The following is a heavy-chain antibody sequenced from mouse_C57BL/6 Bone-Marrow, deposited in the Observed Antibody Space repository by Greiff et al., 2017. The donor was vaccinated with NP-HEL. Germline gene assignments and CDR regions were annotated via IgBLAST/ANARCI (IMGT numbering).Heavy chain of an antibody. CDR3: ARGLLRSYAMDY. V-gene: IGHV1-19*01. J-gene: IGHJ4*01. D-gene: IGHD1-1*01. Sequence: EVQLQQSGPVLVKPGASVKMSCKASGYTFTDYYMNWVKQSHGKSLEWIGVINPYNGGTSYNQKFKGKATLTVDKSSSTAYIELNSLTSEDSAVYYCARGLLRSYAMDYWGQGTSVTVSS. CDR1: GYTFTDYY. CDR2: INPYNGGT.